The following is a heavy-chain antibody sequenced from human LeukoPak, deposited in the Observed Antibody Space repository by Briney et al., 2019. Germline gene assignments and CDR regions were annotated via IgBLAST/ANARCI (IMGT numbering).Heavy chain of an antibody. D-gene: IGHD2-2*01. CDR3: AKVYCSSTSCECFDY. V-gene: IGHV3-23*01. CDR2: ISGSGGST. J-gene: IGHJ4*02. CDR1: GFTFSSYA. Sequence: GGSLRLSCAASGFTFSSYAMSWVRQAPGKGLEWVSAISGSGGSTYYADSEKGRFTISRDNSKNTLYLQMNSLRAEDTAVYYCAKVYCSSTSCECFDYWGQGTLVTVSS.